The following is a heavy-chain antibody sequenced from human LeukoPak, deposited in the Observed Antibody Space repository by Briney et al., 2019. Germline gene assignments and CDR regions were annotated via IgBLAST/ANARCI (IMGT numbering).Heavy chain of an antibody. Sequence: GGSLRLSCAASGFTFSSYGMHWVRQAPGQGLEWVAVIWYDGSNKYYADSVKGRFTMSRNNSKNTLYLQMNSLRAEDTAVYYCAKSSSITIYQLYGFDYWGQGTLVTVSS. CDR2: IWYDGSNK. CDR1: GFTFSSYG. J-gene: IGHJ4*02. V-gene: IGHV3-33*06. CDR3: AKSSSITIYQLYGFDY. D-gene: IGHD3-3*01.